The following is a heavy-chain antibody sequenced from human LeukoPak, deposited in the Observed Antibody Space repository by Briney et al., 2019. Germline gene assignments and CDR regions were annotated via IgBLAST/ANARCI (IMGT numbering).Heavy chain of an antibody. CDR3: ARVRIPDAPGYNLEN. CDR1: GYTFTSYD. Sequence: ASVKVSCKASGYTFTSYDINWVRQATGQGLEWMGWMNPNSGNTGYAQKFQGRVTMTRNTSISTAYMELSSLRPEDTAVYYCARVRIPDAPGYNLENWGQGTLVTVSS. V-gene: IGHV1-8*01. CDR2: MNPNSGNT. J-gene: IGHJ4*02. D-gene: IGHD5-24*01.